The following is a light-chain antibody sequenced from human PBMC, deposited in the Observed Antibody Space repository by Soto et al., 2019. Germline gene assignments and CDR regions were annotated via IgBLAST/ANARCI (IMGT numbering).Light chain of an antibody. Sequence: EIVLTQSPATLSLSPGERATLSCRASQSVSSYLAWYQQKPGQAPRLLIYDASNRATGIPDRFSGGGSGTDFTLTISSLEPEDFAVYYCQQRVNWPRFTLGQGTKLELK. CDR3: QQRVNWPRFT. CDR1: QSVSSY. V-gene: IGKV3-11*01. CDR2: DAS. J-gene: IGKJ2*01.